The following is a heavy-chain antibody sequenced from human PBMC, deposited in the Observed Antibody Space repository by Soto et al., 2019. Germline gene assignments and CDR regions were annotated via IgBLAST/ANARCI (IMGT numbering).Heavy chain of an antibody. J-gene: IGHJ4*02. CDR1: GDSTSNYY. D-gene: IGHD4-4*01. CDR2: ISYSGNT. CDR3: ASEYSNSPEAFDY. Sequence: SETLSLTCIISGDSTSNYYWSWIRQSPGKGLEWIGYISYSGNTNYNPSLMSRVTISLDTSKDQLSLKLTSVTAADTAVFYCASEYSNSPEAFDYWGQGTLVTVSS. V-gene: IGHV4-59*01.